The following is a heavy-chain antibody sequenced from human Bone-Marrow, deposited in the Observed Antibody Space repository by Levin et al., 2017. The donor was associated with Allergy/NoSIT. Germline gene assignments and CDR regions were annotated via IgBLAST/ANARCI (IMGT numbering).Heavy chain of an antibody. CDR2: ISHDESSI. J-gene: IGHJ3*01. Sequence: GGSLRLSCAVSGSTFSSYVMHWVRQAPGKGLEWVAVISHDESSIFYADSVKGRSIISKDNSKNTLYLQMNSLRAEDTAVYYCATAGHTSGYADAFEFWGQGTMVTVSS. D-gene: IGHD3-22*01. V-gene: IGHV3-30*04. CDR1: GSTFSSYV. CDR3: ATAGHTSGYADAFEF.